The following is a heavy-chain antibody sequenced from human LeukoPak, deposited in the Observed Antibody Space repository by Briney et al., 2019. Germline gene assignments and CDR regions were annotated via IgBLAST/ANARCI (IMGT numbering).Heavy chain of an antibody. D-gene: IGHD4-23*01. V-gene: IGHV3-23*01. Sequence: GGSLRLSCAASGFTFSSYAMSWVRQPPGKGLEWVSAISGSGGSTYYADSVEGRFTISRDNSKNTLYLQMNSLRAEDTAIYYCAKDYGGNAGYFDYWGQGTLVTVSS. J-gene: IGHJ4*02. CDR2: ISGSGGST. CDR1: GFTFSSYA. CDR3: AKDYGGNAGYFDY.